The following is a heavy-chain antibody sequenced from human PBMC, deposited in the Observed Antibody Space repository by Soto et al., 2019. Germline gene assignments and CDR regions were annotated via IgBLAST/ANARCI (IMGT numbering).Heavy chain of an antibody. J-gene: IGHJ4*02. CDR1: GGSFRGYY. CDR3: ARSGYGSGSDDNGLDY. Sequence: PSETLALTCAVYGGSFRGYYWSWIRQPPGKGLEWIGEITHRGSTNYNPSFKSRVTISVDTSKNQFSLKLTSVTAADTAVYYCARSGYGSGSDDNGLDYWGQGTLVTVSS. D-gene: IGHD3-10*01. V-gene: IGHV4-34*01. CDR2: ITHRGST.